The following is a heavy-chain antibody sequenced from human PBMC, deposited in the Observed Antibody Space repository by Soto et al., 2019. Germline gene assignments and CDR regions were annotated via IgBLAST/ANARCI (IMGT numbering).Heavy chain of an antibody. V-gene: IGHV4-31*03. J-gene: IGHJ3*02. CDR2: IYYSGST. D-gene: IGHD3-10*01. Sequence: QVQLQESGPGLVKPSQTLSLTCTVSGGSISSGGYYWSWIRQHPGKAREGIGNIYYSGSTYYNPSLKSRVTISVDTSKNQFSLKLSSVTAADTAVYYCARDKRMVRGVIMRANDAFDIWGQGTMVTVSS. CDR1: GGSISSGGYY. CDR3: ARDKRMVRGVIMRANDAFDI.